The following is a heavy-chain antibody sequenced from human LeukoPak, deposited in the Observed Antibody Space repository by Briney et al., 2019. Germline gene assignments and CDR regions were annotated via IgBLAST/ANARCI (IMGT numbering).Heavy chain of an antibody. CDR3: AREVGSSGWYSPADY. J-gene: IGHJ4*02. CDR2: IYYSGST. Sequence: PSETLSLTCTVSGGSISSYYWSWIRQPPGKGLEWIGYIYYSGSTNYNPSLKSRVTISVDTSKNQFSLKLSSVTAADTAVYYCAREVGSSGWYSPADYWGQGTLVTVSS. CDR1: GGSISSYY. V-gene: IGHV4-59*01. D-gene: IGHD6-19*01.